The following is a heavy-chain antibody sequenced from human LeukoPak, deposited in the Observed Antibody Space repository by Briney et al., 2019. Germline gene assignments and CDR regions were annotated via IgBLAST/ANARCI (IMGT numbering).Heavy chain of an antibody. J-gene: IGHJ4*02. V-gene: IGHV4-34*01. D-gene: IGHD3-10*01. CDR1: GGSFSGYY. CDR2: INHSGST. CDR3: ARAYGPGSYCY. Sequence: SETLSLTCAVYGGSFSGYYWSWIRQPPGKGLEWIGEINHSGSTNYNPSLKSRVTISVDTSKNQFSLKLSSVTAADTAVYYCARAYGPGSYCYWGQGTLVTVSS.